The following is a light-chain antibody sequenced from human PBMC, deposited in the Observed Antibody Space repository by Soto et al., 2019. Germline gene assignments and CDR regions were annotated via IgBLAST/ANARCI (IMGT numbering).Light chain of an antibody. J-gene: IGLJ1*01. CDR3: LSYGGSNNYV. CDR2: EVE. V-gene: IGLV2-8*01. Sequence: QSALTQPPSASESPGQSVTISCTGTSSDVGGYHYVSWYQHHPGRAPKLLIYEVENRPPWVPGRFSGSKSGNTASLTVSGLQADDEADYYCLSYGGSNNYVFGTGTKLTVL. CDR1: SSDVGGYHY.